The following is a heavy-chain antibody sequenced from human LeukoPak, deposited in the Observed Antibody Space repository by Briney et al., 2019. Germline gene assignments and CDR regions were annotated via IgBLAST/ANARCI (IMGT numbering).Heavy chain of an antibody. V-gene: IGHV3-30*04. Sequence: PGGSLRLSCAVSGFTFSSYAMHWVRQAPGKGLEWVAVISYDGSNKYYADSVKGRFTISRDNSKNTLYLQMNSLRAEDTAAYYCARELAAAGTSLFDYWGQGTLVTVSS. CDR3: ARELAAAGTSLFDY. CDR1: GFTFSSYA. J-gene: IGHJ4*02. D-gene: IGHD6-13*01. CDR2: ISYDGSNK.